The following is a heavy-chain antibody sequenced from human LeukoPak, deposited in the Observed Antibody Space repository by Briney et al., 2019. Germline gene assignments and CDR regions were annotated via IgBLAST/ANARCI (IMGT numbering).Heavy chain of an antibody. Sequence: GGSLRLSCVASGSSLSDYYMSWIRQAPGKGLEWVSYIGSTIYYADSVKGRLTISRDNAKNSLYLQMNSLRTEDTAVYYRARGRGSWYGVYFDYWGQGTLVTVSS. J-gene: IGHJ4*02. CDR3: ARGRGSWYGVYFDY. CDR1: GSSLSDYY. V-gene: IGHV3-11*04. D-gene: IGHD6-13*01. CDR2: IGSTI.